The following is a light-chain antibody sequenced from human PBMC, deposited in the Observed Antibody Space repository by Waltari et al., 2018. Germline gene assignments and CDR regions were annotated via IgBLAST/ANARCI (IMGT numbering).Light chain of an antibody. CDR3: QKYVNLPAT. CDR2: DAS. CDR1: QSVGRF. V-gene: IGKV3-20*01. Sequence: SCRDSQSVGRFLAWYQKKPGQAPRLLIYDASTRASGIPDRFSGSGSGTDFSLTISRLEPEDFAVYFCQKYVNLPATFGQGTKVEIQ. J-gene: IGKJ1*01.